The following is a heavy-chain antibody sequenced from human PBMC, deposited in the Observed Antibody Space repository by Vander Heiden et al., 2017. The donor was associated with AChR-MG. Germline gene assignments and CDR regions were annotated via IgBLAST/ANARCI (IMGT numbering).Heavy chain of an antibody. Sequence: QVQLVESGGGVVQPGGSLTLSCSASGFTFSTYTIHWVRQAPGKGLDWVAVISSTGSTKYYADSVRGRFTISRDNSKNTLSLQMDTLTVEDTAVYYCARGYSTSWYSAFQHWGQGTLVTVSS. V-gene: IGHV3-30-3*01. CDR3: ARGYSTSWYSAFQH. CDR1: GFTFSTYT. CDR2: ISSTGSTK. J-gene: IGHJ1*01. D-gene: IGHD6-13*01.